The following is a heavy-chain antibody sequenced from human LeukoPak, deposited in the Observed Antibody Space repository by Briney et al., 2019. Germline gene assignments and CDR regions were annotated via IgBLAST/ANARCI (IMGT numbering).Heavy chain of an antibody. CDR2: IYTSGST. CDR1: GVSISTYY. J-gene: IGHJ5*02. Sequence: PSETLSLTCTVSGVSISTYYWSWIRQPPGKGLEWIGYIYTSGSTNYNPSLKSRVTISVDTSKNQFSLKLTSVAAADTAVYYCARSRSYSSTWYNPWGQGTLVTVSS. V-gene: IGHV4-4*09. CDR3: ARSRSYSSTWYNP. D-gene: IGHD6-13*01.